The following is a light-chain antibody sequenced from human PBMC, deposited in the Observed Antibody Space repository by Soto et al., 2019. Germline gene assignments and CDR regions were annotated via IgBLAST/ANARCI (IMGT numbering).Light chain of an antibody. Sequence: DIQMTQSPSTLPASVGDRVTITCRANQSISNWLAWYQQKPGKAPKLLIYKASTLKSGVPSRFSGSGSGTEFTLTISSLQPDDFATYYCQHYNSYSEAFGQGTKLDI. J-gene: IGKJ1*01. CDR2: KAS. V-gene: IGKV1-5*03. CDR3: QHYNSYSEA. CDR1: QSISNW.